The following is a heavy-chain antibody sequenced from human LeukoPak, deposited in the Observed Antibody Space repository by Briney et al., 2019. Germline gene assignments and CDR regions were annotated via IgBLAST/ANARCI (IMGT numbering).Heavy chain of an antibody. J-gene: IGHJ5*02. Sequence: GGSLRLSCAASGLTFSSYWMSWVRQAPGEGLEWVANIKQDGSEKYYVDSVKGRFTISRDNAKNSLYLQMNSLRAEDTAVYYCAGGGFYYYDSSGYYGFDPWGQGTLVTVSS. CDR2: IKQDGSEK. D-gene: IGHD3-22*01. V-gene: IGHV3-7*01. CDR3: AGGGFYYYDSSGYYGFDP. CDR1: GLTFSSYW.